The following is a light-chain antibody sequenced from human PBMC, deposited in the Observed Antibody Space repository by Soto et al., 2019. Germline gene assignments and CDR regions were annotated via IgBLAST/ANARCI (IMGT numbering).Light chain of an antibody. J-gene: IGKJ2*01. CDR2: AAS. CDR1: QSISNY. CDR3: QQSYNAPQLPYT. Sequence: DIQMTQSPSSLSASVGDRVTITCRASQSISNYLNWYQQKPGKAPNLLIYAASSLQRGVPSRFSGSGSGTYFTLTISSLQPEDFATYFCQQSYNAPQLPYTFGQGTKLEI. V-gene: IGKV1-39*01.